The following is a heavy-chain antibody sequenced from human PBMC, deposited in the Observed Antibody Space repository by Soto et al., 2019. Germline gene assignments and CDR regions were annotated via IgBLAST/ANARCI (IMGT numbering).Heavy chain of an antibody. Sequence: QVQLVQSGAEVKKPGASVKVSCKASGYTFTSYDINWVRQATGQGLEWMGWMNPNSGNTGYVQKFQGRVTMXXNXSXXTAYLELSSLRSEDTAVYYCARGYEGHYDFWRFDPWGQGTLVTVSS. J-gene: IGHJ5*02. CDR2: MNPNSGNT. D-gene: IGHD3-3*01. CDR1: GYTFTSYD. V-gene: IGHV1-8*01. CDR3: ARGYEGHYDFWRFDP.